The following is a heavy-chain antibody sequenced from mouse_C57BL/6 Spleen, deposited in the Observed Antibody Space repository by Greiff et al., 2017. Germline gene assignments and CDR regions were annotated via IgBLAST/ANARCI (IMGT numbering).Heavy chain of an antibody. CDR1: GYAFSSSW. V-gene: IGHV1-82*01. J-gene: IGHJ3*01. Sequence: QVQLKESGPELVKPGASVKISCKASGYAFSSSWMNWVKQRPGKGLEWIGRIYPGDGDTNYNGKFKGKATLTADKSSSTAYMQLSSLTSEDSAVXFCAREDYGTFAYWGQGTLVTVSA. CDR2: IYPGDGDT. D-gene: IGHD2-1*01. CDR3: AREDYGTFAY.